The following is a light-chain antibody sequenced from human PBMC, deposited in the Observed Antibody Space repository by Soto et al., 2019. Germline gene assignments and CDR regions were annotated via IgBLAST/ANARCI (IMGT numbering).Light chain of an antibody. CDR3: QQRRNWPQR. V-gene: IGKV3-11*01. CDR2: DAS. CDR1: QTISSY. J-gene: IGKJ1*01. Sequence: EILLTQSPATLSLPPGERATLSCSASQTISSYLASFQQKHGEAPRLLIYDASNRATGIPARFSGSGSGTDLPLPISRLEPEDFAFCYCQQRRNWPQRFGQGAKVEIK.